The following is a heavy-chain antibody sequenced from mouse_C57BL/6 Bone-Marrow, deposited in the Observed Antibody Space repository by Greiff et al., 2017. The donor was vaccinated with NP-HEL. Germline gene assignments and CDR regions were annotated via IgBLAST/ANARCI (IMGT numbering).Heavy chain of an antibody. V-gene: IGHV1-81*01. D-gene: IGHD1-1*01. CDR1: GYTFTSYG. CDR3: ARCTTVSMDY. J-gene: IGHJ4*01. Sequence: VMLVESGAELARPGASVKLSCKASGYTFTSYGISWVKQRTGQGLEWIGEIYPRSGNTYYNEKFKGKATLTADKSSSTAYMELRSLTSEDSAVYFCARCTTVSMDYWGQGTSVTVSS. CDR2: IYPRSGNT.